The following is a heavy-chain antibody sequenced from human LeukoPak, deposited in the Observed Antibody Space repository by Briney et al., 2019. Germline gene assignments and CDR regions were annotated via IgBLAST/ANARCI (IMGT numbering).Heavy chain of an antibody. V-gene: IGHV4-34*01. D-gene: IGHD3-16*01. J-gene: IGHJ4*02. CDR2: INHNGIT. CDR1: GGSFSGHY. Sequence: PSETQSLTCAVYGGSFSGHYWTWIRQPPGKGLEWIGEINHNGITNYNPSLKSRVTISVDTSKNQFSLELRSVTAADTAVYYCARSVSGGLECDSWAQGSLVTVSS. CDR3: ARSVSGGLECDS.